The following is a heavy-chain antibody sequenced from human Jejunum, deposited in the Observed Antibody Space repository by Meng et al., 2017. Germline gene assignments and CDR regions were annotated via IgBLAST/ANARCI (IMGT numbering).Heavy chain of an antibody. V-gene: IGHV3-72*01. CDR3: TGGRGGSAPSDY. CDR1: GLPFSDYF. CDR2: NRNKARGYTT. J-gene: IGHJ4*02. Sequence: GESLKISCAVSGLPFSDYFMDWVRQAPGKGLEWIARNRNKARGYTTEYVASVKDRFSISRDDSKNSLFLQMNSLRIEDTAMYFCTGGRGGSAPSDYWGQGTRVTVSS. D-gene: IGHD1-26*01.